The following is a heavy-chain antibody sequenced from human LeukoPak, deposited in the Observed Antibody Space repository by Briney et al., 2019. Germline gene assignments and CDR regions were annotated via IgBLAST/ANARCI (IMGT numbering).Heavy chain of an antibody. CDR3: ARDLPRKLVPDAFDI. D-gene: IGHD6-13*01. V-gene: IGHV4-61*02. CDR2: IYTSGST. Sequence: SQTLSLTCTVSGGSISSGSYYWSWIRQPAGRGLEWIGRIYTSGSTNYNPSLKSRVTISVDTSKNQFSLKLSSVTAADTAVYYCARDLPRKLVPDAFDIWGQGTMVTVSS. J-gene: IGHJ3*02. CDR1: GGSISSGSYY.